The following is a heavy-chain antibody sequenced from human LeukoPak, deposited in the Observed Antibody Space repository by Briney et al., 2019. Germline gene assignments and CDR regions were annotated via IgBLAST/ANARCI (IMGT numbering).Heavy chain of an antibody. J-gene: IGHJ4*02. CDR2: INTNTGNP. Sequence: ASVKVSCKASGYTFTSYAMNWVRQAPGQGLEWMGWINTNTGNPTYAQGFTGRFVFSLDTSVSTAYLQISSLKAEDTAVYYCARGYYGSGSYPADYWGQGTLVTVSS. V-gene: IGHV7-4-1*02. CDR3: ARGYYGSGSYPADY. D-gene: IGHD3-10*01. CDR1: GYTFTSYA.